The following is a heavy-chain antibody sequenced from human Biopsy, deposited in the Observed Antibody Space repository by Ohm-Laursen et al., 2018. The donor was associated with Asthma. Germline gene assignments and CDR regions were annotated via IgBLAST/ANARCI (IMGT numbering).Heavy chain of an antibody. V-gene: IGHV3-64D*08. CDR3: VKDHSAGYYYFDD. Sequence: SLRLSCTASGFTFSSYSMHWVRQAPGRGPEYVSFIATDGSNKFYADSVEGRFTVSRDNSKHTLYLHMTGLRADDTGVYYCVKDHSAGYYYFDDCGQGAQVTVSS. J-gene: IGHJ4*02. D-gene: IGHD2-21*01. CDR2: IATDGSNK. CDR1: GFTFSSYS.